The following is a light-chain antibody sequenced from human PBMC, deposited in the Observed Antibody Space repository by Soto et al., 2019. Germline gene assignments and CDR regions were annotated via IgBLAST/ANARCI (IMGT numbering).Light chain of an antibody. J-gene: IGLJ1*01. CDR2: EVR. CDR1: MRDVGAYNL. Sequence: QSALTQPASVSGSPGQSITISCAGTMRDVGAYNLVSWYQQHPGRAPQLIIYEVRNRPSGISFRFSGSKSGNTASLTISGLQAEDEADYYCSSYAGSSNVFGTGTQLTVL. CDR3: SSYAGSSNV. V-gene: IGLV2-14*01.